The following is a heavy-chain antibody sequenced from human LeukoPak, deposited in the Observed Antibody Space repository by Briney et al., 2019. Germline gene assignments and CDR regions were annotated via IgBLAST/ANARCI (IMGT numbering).Heavy chain of an antibody. D-gene: IGHD6-13*01. V-gene: IGHV4-39*01. J-gene: IGHJ4*02. CDR2: IYYSGST. CDR3: ARHRVAAVGTFYFDY. CDR1: GVSISSSNYY. Sequence: PSDTLSLICTVSGVSISSSNYYWGWIRQPPGKGLEWIGPIYYSGSTNYNPSLKSRVTISVDTSKKLFSLKLSSVTAADTAVYYCARHRVAAVGTFYFDYWGQGTLVTVSS.